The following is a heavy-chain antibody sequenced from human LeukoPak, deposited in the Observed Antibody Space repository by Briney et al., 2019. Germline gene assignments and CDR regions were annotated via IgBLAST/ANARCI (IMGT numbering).Heavy chain of an antibody. CDR1: GYSFTNYW. Sequence: GETLKISCKGSGYSFTNYWIGWVRQMPGKGLEWMGIIYPSDSDTRYSPSFQGQVTISADKSINTAFLQWSSLKASDSAMYYCARLATAHSFDFWGQGTLVTVSS. CDR3: ARLATAHSFDF. V-gene: IGHV5-51*01. CDR2: IYPSDSDT. J-gene: IGHJ4*02. D-gene: IGHD6-13*01.